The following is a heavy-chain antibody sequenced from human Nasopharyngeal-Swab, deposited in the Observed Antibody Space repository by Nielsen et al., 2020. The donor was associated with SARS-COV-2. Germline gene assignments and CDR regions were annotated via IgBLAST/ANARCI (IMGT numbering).Heavy chain of an antibody. D-gene: IGHD5-18*01. CDR3: VRQDTVMYKGALDI. CDR1: GYSFPTYW. J-gene: IGHJ3*02. CDR2: IYPGDSDI. V-gene: IGHV5-51*01. Sequence: GASLKISCKGSGYSFPTYWIGWARQMPGKGLDWMGIIYPGDSDIRYSPSFQGQVTISADKSISTAYLQWSSLKASDTAIYYCVRQDTVMYKGALDIWGQGTMVTVSS.